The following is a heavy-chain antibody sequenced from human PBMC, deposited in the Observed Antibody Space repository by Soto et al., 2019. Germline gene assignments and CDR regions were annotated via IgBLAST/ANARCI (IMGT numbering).Heavy chain of an antibody. J-gene: IGHJ6*02. CDR2: ISSSSSYI. V-gene: IGHV3-21*01. Sequence: GSLRPSCAASGFTFSSYSMNWVRQAPGKGLEWVSSISSSSSYIYYADSVKGRFTISRVNAKNSLYLQMNSLRAEDTAVYYCARDRVITFGAVIVPLYGMDVWGQGTTVTVSS. CDR1: GFTFSSYS. CDR3: ARDRVITFGAVIVPLYGMDV. D-gene: IGHD3-16*02.